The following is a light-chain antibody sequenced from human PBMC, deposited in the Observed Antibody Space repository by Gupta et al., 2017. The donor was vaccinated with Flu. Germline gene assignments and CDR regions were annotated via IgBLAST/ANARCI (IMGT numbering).Light chain of an antibody. CDR2: PAS. CDR1: QGRRHSDGYNY. J-gene: IGKJ2*02. V-gene: IGKV2-28*01. Sequence: GAIAYSFCTARQGRRHSDGYNYLAWYRQKPGQPPQLLMVPASTWASGVPERFTGSGSGTNFTLNITRVETEDFGIYYCKQYLQNPRTFGQGTKLEIK. CDR3: KQYLQNPRT.